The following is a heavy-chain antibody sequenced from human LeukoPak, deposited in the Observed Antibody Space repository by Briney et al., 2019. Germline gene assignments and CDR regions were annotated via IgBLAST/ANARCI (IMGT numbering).Heavy chain of an antibody. Sequence: PSETLSLTCTVSGGSISSYYWSWIRQPPGKGLEWIGYIYYSGSTNYNPSLKSRVTISVDTSKYQFSLKLSSVTTADTAVYYCARGRDGYRAWGQGTLVTVSS. D-gene: IGHD5-24*01. CDR3: ARGRDGYRA. V-gene: IGHV4-59*01. J-gene: IGHJ4*02. CDR2: IYYSGST. CDR1: GGSISSYY.